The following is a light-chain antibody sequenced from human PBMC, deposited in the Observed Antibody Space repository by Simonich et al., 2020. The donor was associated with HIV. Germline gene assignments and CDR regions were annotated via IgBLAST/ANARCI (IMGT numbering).Light chain of an antibody. CDR3: CSYAGSSTWV. J-gene: IGLJ2*01. Sequence: QSALTQPASVSGSPGQSITISCTGTSSDVGSYNLVSWYQQHPGKAPKLMIYEGSKGPSGVLNRFSGSKSGNTASLTISGLQAEDEADYYCCSYAGSSTWVFGGGTKLTVL. CDR2: EGS. CDR1: SSDVGSYNL. V-gene: IGLV2-23*01.